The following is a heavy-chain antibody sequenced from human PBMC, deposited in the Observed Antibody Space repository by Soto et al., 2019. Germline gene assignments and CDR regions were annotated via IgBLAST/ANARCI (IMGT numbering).Heavy chain of an antibody. D-gene: IGHD3-16*01. CDR2: IIPIFDAT. CDR3: ARDLTSDGGS. V-gene: IGHV1-69*01. CDR1: GGTFSRHS. J-gene: IGHJ4*02. Sequence: QVQMVQSGAEVKKPGSSARVSCKVSGGTFSRHSISWVRQAPGQGLEWMGGIIPIFDATQYAQKFQGRLTITADESTTTFHMALSALRPEDTAIYYCARDLTSDGGSWGQGTLVTVS.